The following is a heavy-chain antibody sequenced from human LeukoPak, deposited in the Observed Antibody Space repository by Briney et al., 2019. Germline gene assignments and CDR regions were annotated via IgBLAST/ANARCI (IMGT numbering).Heavy chain of an antibody. Sequence: GGSLRLSCAASGFTLSSYGMHWVRQAPGNGLEWVAVISYDGSNKYYADSVKGRFTISRDNSKNTLYLQMNSLRAEDTAVYYCAKDKVLAPFDCWVQGTLVTVSS. CDR3: AKDKVLAPFDC. D-gene: IGHD4/OR15-4a*01. CDR1: GFTLSSYG. J-gene: IGHJ4*02. CDR2: ISYDGSNK. V-gene: IGHV3-30*18.